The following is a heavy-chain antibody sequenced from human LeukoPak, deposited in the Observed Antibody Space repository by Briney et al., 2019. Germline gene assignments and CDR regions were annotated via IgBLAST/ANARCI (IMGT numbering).Heavy chain of an antibody. D-gene: IGHD3-10*01. CDR1: GGTFSSYA. CDR2: IIPIFGAA. J-gene: IGHJ6*02. Sequence: GASVTVSRTGSGGTFSSYAISWVRQAPGQGLEWMGGIIPIFGAANYAQKFQGRVTITADESTSTAYMELSSLRSEDTAVYYCASGLYRDLWFGELLFYYGMDVWGQGTTVTVSS. V-gene: IGHV1-69*13. CDR3: ASGLYRDLWFGELLFYYGMDV.